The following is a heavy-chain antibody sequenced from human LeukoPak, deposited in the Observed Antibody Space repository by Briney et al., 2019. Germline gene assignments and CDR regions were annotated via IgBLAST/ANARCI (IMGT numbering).Heavy chain of an antibody. Sequence: SETLSLTCTVSGGSISSYDWSWIRQPPGKGLEWIGYIYYSGSTNYNPSLKSRVTISVDTSKNQFSLKLSSVTAADTAVYYCARGGGYPITDYYDYWGQGTLVTVSS. V-gene: IGHV4-59*08. D-gene: IGHD3-22*01. J-gene: IGHJ4*02. CDR3: ARGGGYPITDYYDY. CDR2: IYYSGST. CDR1: GGSISSYD.